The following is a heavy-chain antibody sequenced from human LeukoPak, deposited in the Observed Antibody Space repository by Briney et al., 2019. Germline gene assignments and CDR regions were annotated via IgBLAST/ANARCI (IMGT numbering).Heavy chain of an antibody. CDR2: ISGSGSGGST. Sequence: GGSLRPSCAASGFTFSSSAMSWVRQAPGKGLEWVSSISGSGSGGSTYHADSVKGRFTISRDNSKNTLYLQMNSLRAEDTAVYYCAKSGYNRFDYWGQGTLVTVSS. V-gene: IGHV3-23*01. CDR3: AKSGYNRFDY. D-gene: IGHD5-24*01. CDR1: GFTFSSSA. J-gene: IGHJ4*02.